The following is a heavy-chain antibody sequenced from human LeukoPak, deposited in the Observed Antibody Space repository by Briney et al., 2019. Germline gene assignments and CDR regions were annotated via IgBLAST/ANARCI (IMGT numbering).Heavy chain of an antibody. CDR1: GFTFSSYS. J-gene: IGHJ6*03. D-gene: IGHD3-10*01. CDR2: ISSSSSTI. Sequence: PGGSLRLSCAASGFTFSSYSMNWVRQAPGKGLEWVSYISSSSSTIYYADSVKGRFTISRDNAKNSLYLQMNSLRAEDTAVYYCARARPLYGSGSDVAGNYYYYYMDVWGKGTTVTVSS. V-gene: IGHV3-48*01. CDR3: ARARPLYGSGSDVAGNYYYYYMDV.